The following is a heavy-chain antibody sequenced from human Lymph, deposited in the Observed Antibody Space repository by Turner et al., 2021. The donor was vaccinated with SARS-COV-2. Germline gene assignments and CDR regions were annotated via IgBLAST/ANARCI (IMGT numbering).Heavy chain of an antibody. CDR3: ARYASGGYFYYGMDV. Sequence: QVQLVESGGGVVQPGRFLRPSCAGSGFTFSTYAIYWVRQAPGKGLEWVAVISYDGSNKYYAYSVKGRFTISRDNSKNTLYPQMNSLRAEDTAVYYCARYASGGYFYYGMDVWGQGTTVTVSS. V-gene: IGHV3-30*04. J-gene: IGHJ6*02. CDR1: GFTFSTYA. D-gene: IGHD3-10*01. CDR2: ISYDGSNK.